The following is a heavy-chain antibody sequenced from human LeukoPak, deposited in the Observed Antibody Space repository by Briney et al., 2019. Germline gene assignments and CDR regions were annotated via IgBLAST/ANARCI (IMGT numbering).Heavy chain of an antibody. CDR2: INPNSGGT. J-gene: IGHJ6*03. V-gene: IGHV1-2*02. CDR1: GYTFTGYY. Sequence: ASVKVSCKASGYTFTGYYMHWVRQAPGQGLEWMGWINPNSGGTNYAQKFQGRVTITADESTSTAYMELSSLRSEDTAVYYCARGMVRGVQYYYYYYMDVWGKGTTVTISS. D-gene: IGHD3-10*01. CDR3: ARGMVRGVQYYYYYYMDV.